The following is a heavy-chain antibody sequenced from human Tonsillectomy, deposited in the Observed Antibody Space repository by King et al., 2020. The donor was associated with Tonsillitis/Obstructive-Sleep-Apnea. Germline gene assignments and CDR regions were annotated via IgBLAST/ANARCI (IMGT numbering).Heavy chain of an antibody. D-gene: IGHD2-15*01. Sequence: HVQLVESGGGVVQPGRSLRLSCAASGFTFSSYGMHWVRQAPGKGLEWVAGIWYDGSNKYYADSVKGRFTISRDNSKNTLYLQMNSPRAEDTAVYYCARDXCSXGSXXPXXTXXXXXVWXXXTTVTVSS. CDR1: GFTFSSYG. J-gene: IGHJ6*04. CDR2: IWYDGSNK. CDR3: ARDXCSXGSXXPXXTXXXXXV. V-gene: IGHV3-33*01.